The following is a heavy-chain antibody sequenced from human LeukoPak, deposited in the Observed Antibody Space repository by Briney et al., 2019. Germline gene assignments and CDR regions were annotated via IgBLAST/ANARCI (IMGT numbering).Heavy chain of an antibody. D-gene: IGHD6-13*01. Sequence: GGSLRLSCAASGFTFSSYAMSWVRQTPGKGLEWVSAISGSGDSTYYADSVKGRFTISRDNSKNTLYLQMNSLRAEDTAVYSCAKSYSSSVYYGMDVWGQGTAVTVSS. CDR1: GFTFSSYA. CDR2: ISGSGDST. CDR3: AKSYSSSVYYGMDV. J-gene: IGHJ6*02. V-gene: IGHV3-23*01.